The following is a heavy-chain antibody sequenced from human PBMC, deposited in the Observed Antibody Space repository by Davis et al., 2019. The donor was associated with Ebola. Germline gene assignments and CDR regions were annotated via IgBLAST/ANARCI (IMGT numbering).Heavy chain of an antibody. Sequence: PGGSLRLSCAASGFTFSSYGMHWVRQAPGKGLEWVAVIWYDGSNKYYADSVKGRFTISRDNSKNTLYLQMNSLRAEDTAVYYCARARGGGFRESLFGYWGQGTLVTVSS. V-gene: IGHV3-33*01. D-gene: IGHD3-10*01. CDR3: ARARGGGFRESLFGY. CDR1: GFTFSSYG. J-gene: IGHJ4*02. CDR2: IWYDGSNK.